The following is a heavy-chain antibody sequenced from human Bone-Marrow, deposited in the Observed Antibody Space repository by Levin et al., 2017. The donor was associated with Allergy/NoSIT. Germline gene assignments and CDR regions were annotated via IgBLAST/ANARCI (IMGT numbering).Heavy chain of an antibody. CDR3: ARDSYGSVPAAMNYYYYYMDV. CDR1: GFTFSSYG. J-gene: IGHJ6*03. V-gene: IGHV3-33*01. Sequence: GESLKISCAASGFTFSSYGMHWVRQAPGKGLEWVAVIWYDGSNKYYADSVKGRFTISRDNSKNTLYLQMNSLRAEDTAVYYCARDSYGSVPAAMNYYYYYMDVWGKGTTVTVSS. CDR2: IWYDGSNK. D-gene: IGHD2-2*01.